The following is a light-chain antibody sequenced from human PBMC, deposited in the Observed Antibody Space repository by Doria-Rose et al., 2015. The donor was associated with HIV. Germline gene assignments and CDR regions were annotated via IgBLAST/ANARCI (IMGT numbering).Light chain of an antibody. CDR3: QQYNSYPYT. Sequence: DIRMTQSPSTLSASVGDRVTITCRASQSISSWLAWYQQKPGKAPKLLIYKASSLESGVPSRFSGSGSGTEFTLTISSLQPDDFATYYCQQYNSYPYTFGQGTELEIK. CDR1: QSISSW. CDR2: KAS. J-gene: IGKJ2*01. V-gene: IGKV1-5*03.